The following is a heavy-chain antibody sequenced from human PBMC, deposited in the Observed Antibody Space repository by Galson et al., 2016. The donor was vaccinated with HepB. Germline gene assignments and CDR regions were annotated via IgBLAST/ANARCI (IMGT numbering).Heavy chain of an antibody. Sequence: SLRLSCAASGFTFSIYAMHWVRQAPGKGLEWVAVIWYDGSNDYYAESVKGRLTISRDNSKNTLYLQMNGLRVDDTAVYYCARDLIGGTCNVCGTGCYYYYYGMDVWGQGTTVTVSS. CDR1: GFTFSIYA. J-gene: IGHJ6*02. D-gene: IGHD2-15*01. V-gene: IGHV3-33*01. CDR2: IWYDGSND. CDR3: ARDLIGGTCNVCGTGCYYYYYGMDV.